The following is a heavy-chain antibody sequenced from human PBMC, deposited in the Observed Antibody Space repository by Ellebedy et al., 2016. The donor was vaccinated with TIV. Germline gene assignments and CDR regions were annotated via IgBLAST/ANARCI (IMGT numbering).Heavy chain of an antibody. V-gene: IGHV3-23*01. CDR1: GFTFSNFA. J-gene: IGHJ5*02. Sequence: GESLKISCAASGFTFSNFAMNWVRQAPGKGLYWVSEITRRGGDTNYVDSVKGRFTISRDNSKNLLYLQMRGLRVDDTAVYYCAKGGVGPRYSFTSWGQGTLVTVSS. D-gene: IGHD1-26*01. CDR2: ITRRGGDT. CDR3: AKGGVGPRYSFTS.